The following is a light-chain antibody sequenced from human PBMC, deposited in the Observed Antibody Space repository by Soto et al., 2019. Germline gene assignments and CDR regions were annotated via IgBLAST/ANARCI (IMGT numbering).Light chain of an antibody. CDR1: QSISSR. J-gene: IGKJ4*01. Sequence: DIQMTQSPSTLSASIGDRVTITCRASQSISSRLAWYQQKPGKAPKLLIHEAFSLESGVPSRFSGSGSETEFTLTISTLQPDDFVTYYCQPYNSYPLTLGGGTKVEIK. V-gene: IGKV1-5*03. CDR2: EAF. CDR3: QPYNSYPLT.